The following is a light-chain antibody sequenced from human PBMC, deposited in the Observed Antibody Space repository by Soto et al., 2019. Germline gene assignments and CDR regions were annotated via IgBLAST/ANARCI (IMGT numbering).Light chain of an antibody. Sequence: EVVVTQSPGTLSLSPGESATLSCRASQSVTSDYLAWYQQKPGQSPRLLMSGASRRATGVPDRFSGSGSGTDFTLTISRLEPEDFAVYYCQHYGHALWAFGQGTKVEIK. CDR3: QHYGHALWA. J-gene: IGKJ1*01. CDR1: QSVTSDY. V-gene: IGKV3-20*01. CDR2: GAS.